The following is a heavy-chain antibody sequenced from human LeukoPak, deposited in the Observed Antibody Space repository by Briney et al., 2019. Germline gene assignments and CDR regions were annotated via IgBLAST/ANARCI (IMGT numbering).Heavy chain of an antibody. CDR2: ITGTGGK. CDR1: GFTLTNHG. CDR3: AKDYCRDGNCPFPFLDS. V-gene: IGHV3-23*01. Sequence: GGSLRLSCAVSGFTLTNHGVSWVRQAPGKGLEWVSIITGTGGKYYGDSVKGRFVLSRDNSKNTVYMQMSSLRAEDTATYYCAKDYCRDGNCPFPFLDSWGQGAQVTVSS. D-gene: IGHD2-15*01. J-gene: IGHJ4*02.